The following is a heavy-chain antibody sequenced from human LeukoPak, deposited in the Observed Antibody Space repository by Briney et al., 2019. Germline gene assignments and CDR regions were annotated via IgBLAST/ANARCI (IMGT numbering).Heavy chain of an antibody. V-gene: IGHV3-33*06. CDR3: AKGFSADRVYYFDY. D-gene: IGHD6-6*01. CDR2: IWAVGSNK. Sequence: GRSLRLSCAASGFTFSSYSMPWVRKAPGKGLEWVAVIWAVGSNKNYADSVKGRLTISRDNSKNPLYLQMNSLRAEDTAVYSCAKGFSADRVYYFDYWGQGTLVTVSS. J-gene: IGHJ4*02. CDR1: GFTFSSYS.